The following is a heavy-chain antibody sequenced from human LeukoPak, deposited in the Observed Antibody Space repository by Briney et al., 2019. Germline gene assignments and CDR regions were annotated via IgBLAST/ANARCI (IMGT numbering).Heavy chain of an antibody. V-gene: IGHV3-30*02. CDR1: GFTFSSYS. Sequence: PGGSLRLSCAASGFTFSSYSMNWVRQAPGKGLEWVAFIRYDGSNKYYADSVKGRFTISRDNSKNTLYLQMNSLRAEDTAVYYCASSRIAVAGESDYWGQGTLVTVSS. D-gene: IGHD6-19*01. CDR2: IRYDGSNK. J-gene: IGHJ4*02. CDR3: ASSRIAVAGESDY.